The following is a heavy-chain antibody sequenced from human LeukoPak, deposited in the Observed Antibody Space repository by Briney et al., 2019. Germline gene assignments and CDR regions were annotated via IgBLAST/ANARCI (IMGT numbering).Heavy chain of an antibody. D-gene: IGHD2-2*02. CDR2: IYYSGST. Sequence: PSETLSLTCTVSGGSISSSSYYWGWIRQPPGKGLEWIGSIYYSGSTYYNPSLKSRVTISVDTSKNQFSLKLSSVTAADTAVYYCARDEIKYCSSNSCHSNWFDPWGQGTLVTVSS. V-gene: IGHV4-39*07. J-gene: IGHJ5*02. CDR1: GGSISSSSYY. CDR3: ARDEIKYCSSNSCHSNWFDP.